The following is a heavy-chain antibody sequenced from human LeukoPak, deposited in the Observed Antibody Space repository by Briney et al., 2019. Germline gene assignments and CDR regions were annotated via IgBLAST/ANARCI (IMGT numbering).Heavy chain of an antibody. CDR1: GFTFSSYG. D-gene: IGHD3-3*01. CDR3: AKPYYDFWSGYYLPFDY. J-gene: IGHJ4*02. V-gene: IGHV3-30*02. Sequence: GSLRLSCAASGFTFSSYGMHWVRQAPGKGLEWVAFIRYDGSNKYYADSVKGRFTISRDNSKNTLYLQMNSLRAEDTAVYYCAKPYYDFWSGYYLPFDYWGQGTLVTVSS. CDR2: IRYDGSNK.